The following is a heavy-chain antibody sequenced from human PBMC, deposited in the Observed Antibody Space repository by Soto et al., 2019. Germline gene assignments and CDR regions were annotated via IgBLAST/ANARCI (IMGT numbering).Heavy chain of an antibody. Sequence: GGSLRLSCAASGFTFSSYAMSWVRQAPGKGLEWVSAISGSGGSTYYADSVKGRFTISRDNSKNTLYLQMNSLRAEDTAVYYCAKDTYDFLSGYGLDYYYGIDVRGQGTTVTGSS. J-gene: IGHJ6*02. D-gene: IGHD3-3*01. CDR1: GFTFSSYA. CDR2: ISGSGGST. CDR3: AKDTYDFLSGYGLDYYYGIDV. V-gene: IGHV3-23*01.